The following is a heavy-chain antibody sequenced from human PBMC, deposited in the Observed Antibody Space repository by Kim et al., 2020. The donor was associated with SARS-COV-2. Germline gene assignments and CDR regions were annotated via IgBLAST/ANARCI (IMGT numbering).Heavy chain of an antibody. J-gene: IGHJ4*02. Sequence: SNPSLKRRVTIAVDTSRNQFSLKLSSMTAADTAVYYCARGVSSSWYSFDYWGQGTLVTVSS. CDR3: ARGVSSSWYSFDY. D-gene: IGHD6-13*01. V-gene: IGHV4-59*09.